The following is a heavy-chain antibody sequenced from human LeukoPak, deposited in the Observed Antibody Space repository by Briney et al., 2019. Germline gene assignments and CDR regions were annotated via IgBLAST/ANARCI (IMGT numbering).Heavy chain of an antibody. CDR1: GGSISSYY. V-gene: IGHV4-4*07. D-gene: IGHD3-10*01. J-gene: IGHJ4*02. CDR3: ARDHGTASFDY. CDR2: IYTSGTT. Sequence: SETLSLTCAVSGGSISSYYWSWIRQPAGKGLEWIGRIYTSGTTNYNPSLKSRVTMSVDTSKNQFSLNLNSVTAADTAVYYCARDHGTASFDYWGQGTLVTVSS.